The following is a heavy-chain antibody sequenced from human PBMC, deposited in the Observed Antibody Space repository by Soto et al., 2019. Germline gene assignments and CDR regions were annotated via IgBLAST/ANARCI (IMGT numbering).Heavy chain of an antibody. J-gene: IGHJ6*02. V-gene: IGHV3-9*01. CDR3: AKAPGDIEARRHHGYNYGRDV. CDR1: GFIFDEYA. Sequence: PGGSLRLSCAASGFIFDEYAMHWVRQAPGKGLEWVSGSIWNSGTIGYADSVKGRFSISRGNAKNSLYLKMNSLRVEDTALYYCAKAPGDIEARRHHGYNYGRDVWGQGTTVIVSS. D-gene: IGHD6-6*01. CDR2: SIWNSGTI.